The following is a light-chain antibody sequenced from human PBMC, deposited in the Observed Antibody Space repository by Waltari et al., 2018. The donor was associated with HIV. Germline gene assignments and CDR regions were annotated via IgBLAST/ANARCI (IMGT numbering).Light chain of an antibody. CDR3: AAWDDSLNGWV. V-gene: IGLV1-44*01. CDR1: SSNTESNT. Sequence: QSVLTQPSSASGTPGQRVAISCSGSSSNTESNTVNWYQQLPGTAPKLLVYSNNRRPSGAPGRISGSESGTSASLAISGLQSEDEADYYCAAWDDSLNGWVFGGGTKLTVL. J-gene: IGLJ3*02. CDR2: SNN.